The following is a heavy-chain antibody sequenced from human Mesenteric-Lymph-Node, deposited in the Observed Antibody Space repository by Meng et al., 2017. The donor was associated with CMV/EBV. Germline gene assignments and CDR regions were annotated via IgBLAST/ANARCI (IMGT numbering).Heavy chain of an antibody. Sequence: GVPIYSCGYTCSGIYQYPGKGLQWIGHIYYSGINDNNPALKSRLTLSVDTSNTQFSLKLSSVTAADTAVYYGARVVSLWFGVDAFDIWGQGTMVTVSS. D-gene: IGHD3-10*01. CDR2: IYYSGIN. CDR1: GVPIYSCGYT. J-gene: IGHJ3*02. CDR3: ARVVSLWFGVDAFDI. V-gene: IGHV4-31*02.